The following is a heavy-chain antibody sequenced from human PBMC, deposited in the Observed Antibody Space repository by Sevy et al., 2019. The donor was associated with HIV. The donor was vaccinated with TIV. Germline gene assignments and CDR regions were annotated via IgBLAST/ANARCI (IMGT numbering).Heavy chain of an antibody. V-gene: IGHV3-48*02. CDR3: ARAWSGPYGMDV. Sequence: GGSLRLSCAAPGFTFSSYGMNWVRRAPVKGLEWVSYVGSSSSTIDYAASVKGRFTISRDNGKSSLYLQMNSLRDEDTAVYYCARAWSGPYGMDVWGQGTTVTVSS. J-gene: IGHJ6*02. D-gene: IGHD3-3*01. CDR2: VGSSSSTI. CDR1: GFTFSSYG.